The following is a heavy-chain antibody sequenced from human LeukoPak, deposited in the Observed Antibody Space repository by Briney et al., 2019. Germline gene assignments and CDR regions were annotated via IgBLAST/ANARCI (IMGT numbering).Heavy chain of an antibody. J-gene: IGHJ5*02. CDR3: ARLSGGYSKFDL. CDR1: GFTFSSYG. D-gene: IGHD2-21*02. V-gene: IGHV3-30*03. CDR2: ISYDGSSK. Sequence: PGGSLRLSCAASGFTFSSYGMHWVRQAPGKGLEWVAVISYDGSSKYYADSVKGRFTISRDNAENTLFLQMNSLRAEDTAVYYCARLSGGYSKFDLWGQGTLVTVSS.